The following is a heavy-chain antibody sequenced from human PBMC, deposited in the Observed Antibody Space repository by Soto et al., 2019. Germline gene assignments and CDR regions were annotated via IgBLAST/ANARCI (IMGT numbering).Heavy chain of an antibody. Sequence: SVKVSCKASGGTFSTYTINWVRQAPGQGLEWMGGIIPKFGTASYAQKFQGRVTITADESTSTAYMELSSLGSEDTALYYCARDSRSGWTNWFDPWGQGTLVTVSS. CDR3: ARDSRSGWTNWFDP. V-gene: IGHV1-69*13. CDR2: IIPKFGTA. CDR1: GGTFSTYT. D-gene: IGHD6-19*01. J-gene: IGHJ5*02.